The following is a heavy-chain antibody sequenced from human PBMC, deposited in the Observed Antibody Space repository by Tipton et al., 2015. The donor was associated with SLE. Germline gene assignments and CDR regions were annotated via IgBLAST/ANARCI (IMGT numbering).Heavy chain of an antibody. CDR2: IYYSGST. D-gene: IGHD6-13*01. CDR3: AREVAAEGFDP. J-gene: IGHJ5*02. Sequence: TLSLTCTVSGGSISSGGYYWSWIRQHPGKGLEWIGYIYYSGSTYYNPSLKSRVTISVDTSKNQFSLKLSSVTAADTAVYYCAREVAAEGFDPWGQGTLVTVSS. V-gene: IGHV4-31*03. CDR1: GGSISSGGYY.